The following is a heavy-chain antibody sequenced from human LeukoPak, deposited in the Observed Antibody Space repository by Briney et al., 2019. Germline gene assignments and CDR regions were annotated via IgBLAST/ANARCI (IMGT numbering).Heavy chain of an antibody. V-gene: IGHV1-18*01. Sequence: ASVKVSCKASGYTFISYGISWVRQAPGQGLEWMGWISTYNGNTNYAQNLQDRVTMTTDTSTSTAYMELRSLRSDDTAMYYCARCLLWENPAEDTFDIWGQGTMVTVSS. CDR1: GYTFISYG. J-gene: IGHJ3*02. CDR3: ARCLLWENPAEDTFDI. CDR2: ISTYNGNT. D-gene: IGHD3-3*01.